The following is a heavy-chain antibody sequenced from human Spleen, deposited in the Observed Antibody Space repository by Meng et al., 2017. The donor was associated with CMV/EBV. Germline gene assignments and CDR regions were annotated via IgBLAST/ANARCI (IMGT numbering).Heavy chain of an antibody. CDR3: ARVGVARQYDY. CDR1: GFTFSSYA. D-gene: IGHD6-19*01. V-gene: IGHV3-64*02. CDR2: ISSNGGST. Sequence: GGSLRLSCAASGFTFSSYAMHWVRQAPGKGLEYVSAISSNGGSTYYADSVKGSFTISRDNSKNTLYLQMGSLRTEDMAVYYCARVGVARQYDYWGQGTLVTVSS. J-gene: IGHJ4*02.